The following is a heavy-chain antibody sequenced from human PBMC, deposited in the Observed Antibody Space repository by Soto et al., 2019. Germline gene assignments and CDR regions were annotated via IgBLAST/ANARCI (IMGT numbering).Heavy chain of an antibody. CDR1: DGSVSSGSYY. D-gene: IGHD1-26*01. Sequence: SETLSLTCTVSDGSVSSGSYYWSWVRQPPGKGLEWIGYLYSSGTTNYNPSLKSRVTISVDTSKNKFSLKLTSVTPADTAVYYCARDSYAWFDSWGQGTLVTV. CDR3: ARDSYAWFDS. J-gene: IGHJ5*01. CDR2: LYSSGTT. V-gene: IGHV4-61*01.